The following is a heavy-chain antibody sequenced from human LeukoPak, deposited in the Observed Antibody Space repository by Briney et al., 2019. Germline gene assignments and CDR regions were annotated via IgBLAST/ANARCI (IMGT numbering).Heavy chain of an antibody. CDR1: GFTLSRYW. J-gene: IGHJ6*03. CDR3: AKHYYDSSGYYYYYMDV. CDR2: ISGSGGTT. Sequence: PGGSLRLSCAASGFTLSRYWMSWVRQAPGKGLEGVAPISGSGGTTFYVDSLKGRFTISRGNSKNRLYLQMNSLRAEDTAVYYCAKHYYDSSGYYYYYMDVWGKGTTVTVSS. D-gene: IGHD3-22*01. V-gene: IGHV3-23*01.